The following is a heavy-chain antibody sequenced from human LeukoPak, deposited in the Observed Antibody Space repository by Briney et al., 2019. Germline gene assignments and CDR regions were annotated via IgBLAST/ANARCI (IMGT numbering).Heavy chain of an antibody. CDR3: ARVAGRITMVRGVNDWFDP. J-gene: IGHJ5*02. D-gene: IGHD3-10*01. CDR2: INHSGST. Sequence: SETLSLTCAVYGESFSGYYWSWIRQPPGKGLEWIGEINHSGSTNFNPSLKSRVTISVDTSKNQFSLKLSSVTAADTAVYYCARVAGRITMVRGVNDWFDPWGQGTLVTVSS. V-gene: IGHV4-34*01. CDR1: GESFSGYY.